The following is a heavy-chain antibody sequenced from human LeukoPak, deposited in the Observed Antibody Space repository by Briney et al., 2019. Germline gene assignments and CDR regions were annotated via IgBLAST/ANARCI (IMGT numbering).Heavy chain of an antibody. CDR2: ISYDGSNK. CDR1: GFTFSSYA. J-gene: IGHJ4*02. V-gene: IGHV3-30-3*01. Sequence: GGSLRLSCAASGFTFSSYAMHWVRQAPGKGLEWVAVISYDGSNKYYADSVKGRFTISRDNSKNTLYLQMNSLRAEDTAVYYCARDRNDFWSGYHFDYWGQGTLVTVS. D-gene: IGHD3-3*01. CDR3: ARDRNDFWSGYHFDY.